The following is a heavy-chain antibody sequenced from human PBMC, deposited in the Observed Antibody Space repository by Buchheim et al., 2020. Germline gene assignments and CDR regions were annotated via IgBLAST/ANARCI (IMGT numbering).Heavy chain of an antibody. CDR2: ISSTGSST. J-gene: IGHJ4*02. CDR3: VKGQFVRKGYFDY. V-gene: IGHV3-23*04. D-gene: IGHD6-6*01. Sequence: VQLVESGGGVVQPGRSLRLSCAASGFTFSSLGIHWVRQAPGKGLQWVSSISSTGSSTYYADSVKGRFTISRDNSKNTLDLQMNSLRADDTAVYYCVKGQFVRKGYFDYWGQGAL. CDR1: GFTFSSLG.